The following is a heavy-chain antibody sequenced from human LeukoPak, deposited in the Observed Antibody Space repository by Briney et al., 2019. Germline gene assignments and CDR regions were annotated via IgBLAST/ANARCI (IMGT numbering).Heavy chain of an antibody. CDR2: IYYSGST. J-gene: IGHJ5*02. Sequence: SETLSLTCTVSGGSISSYYWSWIRQPPGKGLEWIGYIYYSGSTNYNPSLKSRVTISVDTSKNQFSLKLSSVTAADTAVYYCARDTYDILTGYYSPGWFDPWGQGTLVTVSS. V-gene: IGHV4-59*01. CDR1: GGSISSYY. D-gene: IGHD3-9*01. CDR3: ARDTYDILTGYYSPGWFDP.